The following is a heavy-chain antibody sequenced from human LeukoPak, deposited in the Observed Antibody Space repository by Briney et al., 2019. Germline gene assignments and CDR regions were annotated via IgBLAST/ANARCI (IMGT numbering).Heavy chain of an antibody. J-gene: IGHJ4*02. D-gene: IGHD4-17*01. Sequence: PGGSLRLSCAASGFTFSSYWMHWVRQAPGKGLVWVSRINSDGSSTSYADSVKGRFTISRDSAKNTLYLQMNSLRAEDTAVYYCAKDPYPTVTTLFDYWGQGTLVTVSS. V-gene: IGHV3-74*01. CDR1: GFTFSSYW. CDR3: AKDPYPTVTTLFDY. CDR2: INSDGSST.